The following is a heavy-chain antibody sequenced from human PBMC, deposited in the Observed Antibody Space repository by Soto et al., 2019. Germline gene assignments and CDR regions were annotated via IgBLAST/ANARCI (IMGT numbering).Heavy chain of an antibody. J-gene: IGHJ6*02. CDR1: GGTFSSYA. Sequence: ASVKVSCKASGGTFSSYAISWVRQAPGQGLEWMGGIIPIFGTANYAQKFQGRVTITADKSTSTAYMELSSLRSEDTAVYYCARDQDYGAYYYYGMDVWGQGTTVTVSS. V-gene: IGHV1-69*06. CDR3: ARDQDYGAYYYYGMDV. D-gene: IGHD4-17*01. CDR2: IIPIFGTA.